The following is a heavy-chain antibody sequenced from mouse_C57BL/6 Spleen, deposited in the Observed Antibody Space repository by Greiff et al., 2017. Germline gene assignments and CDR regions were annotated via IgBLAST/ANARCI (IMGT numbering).Heavy chain of an antibody. D-gene: IGHD1-1*01. CDR1: GYAFSSSW. V-gene: IGHV1-82*01. CDR2: IYPGDGDT. Sequence: QVQLQQSGPELVKPGASVKISCKASGYAFSSSWMNWVKQRPGKGLEWIGRIYPGDGDTNYNGKFKGKATLTADKSSSTAYMQISSLTSEDSAVYCCARGATTVVATFPWYGGVWGTGTTVTVSS. J-gene: IGHJ1*03. CDR3: ARGATTVVATFPWYGGV.